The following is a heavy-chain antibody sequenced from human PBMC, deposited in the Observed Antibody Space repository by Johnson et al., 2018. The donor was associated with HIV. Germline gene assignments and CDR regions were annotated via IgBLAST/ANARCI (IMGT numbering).Heavy chain of an antibody. CDR2: IKSKTDGGTT. Sequence: VQLVESGGGLVKPGGSLRLSCAASGFTFSNAWMSWVRQAPGKGLEWVGRIKSKTDGGTTYYAAPVKGRFTISRDDSKNTLYLQMNRLKTEDTAVYYCTTAVDGAPDAFDIWGQGTMVTVSS. V-gene: IGHV3-15*01. CDR3: TTAVDGAPDAFDI. CDR1: GFTFSNAW. J-gene: IGHJ3*02. D-gene: IGHD2-15*01.